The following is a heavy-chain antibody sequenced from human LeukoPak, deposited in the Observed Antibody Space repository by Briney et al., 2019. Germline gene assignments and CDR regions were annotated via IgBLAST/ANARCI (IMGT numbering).Heavy chain of an antibody. V-gene: IGHV3-23*01. Sequence: GGSLRLSCAASGFTFTSYSMSWVRQAPGKGLEWVSGTSDRGDYTYYADSVKGRFTISRDSSKNTLFLQMNSLRADDTALYFCARKAQYNGHYPLDYWGQGTLVTVSS. J-gene: IGHJ4*02. CDR1: GFTFTSYS. CDR2: TSDRGDYT. D-gene: IGHD1-7*01. CDR3: ARKAQYNGHYPLDY.